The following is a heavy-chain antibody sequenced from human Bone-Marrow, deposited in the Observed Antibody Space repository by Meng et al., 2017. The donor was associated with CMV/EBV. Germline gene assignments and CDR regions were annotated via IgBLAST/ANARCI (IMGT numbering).Heavy chain of an antibody. CDR3: ARDLVGYDAFDV. D-gene: IGHD3-22*01. Sequence: ASVKVSCKASGGTFITYYIHWVRQAPGQGLEWMGRINPDGGTTTYSQKFQGGVTLTSDTSTNTVYMELSRLRYEDTAVYYCARDLVGYDAFDVWGQGTMVTVSS. V-gene: IGHV1-46*01. CDR2: INPDGGTT. CDR1: GGTFITYY. J-gene: IGHJ3*01.